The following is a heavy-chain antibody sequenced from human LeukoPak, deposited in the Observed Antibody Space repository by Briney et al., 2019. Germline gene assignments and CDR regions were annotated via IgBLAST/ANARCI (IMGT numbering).Heavy chain of an antibody. CDR3: ARDTDLWFGSIDY. V-gene: IGHV1-2*02. D-gene: IGHD3-10*01. CDR2: INPNSGGT. CDR1: GYTFTGYY. Sequence: ASVKVSCKASGYTFTGYYMHWVRQAPGQGLEWMGWINPNSGGTNYAQKFRGRVTMTRDTSISTAYMELSRLRSDDTAVYYCARDTDLWFGSIDYWGQGTLVTVSS. J-gene: IGHJ4*02.